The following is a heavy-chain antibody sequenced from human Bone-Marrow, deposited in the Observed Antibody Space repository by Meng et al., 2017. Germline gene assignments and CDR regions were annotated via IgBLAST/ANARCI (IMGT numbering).Heavy chain of an antibody. Sequence: GGSLRLSCVASGFSFSNAWMSWVRQAPGKGLEWVGRIKSNTDGRTAEYAAPVTGRFTISRDDSKSTLYLQMNSLRAEDTAVYYCAREMATVAGGFDAWGQGTLVTVSS. D-gene: IGHD5-24*01. CDR1: GFSFSNAW. CDR2: IKSNTDGRTA. J-gene: IGHJ5*02. V-gene: IGHV3-15*01. CDR3: AREMATVAGGFDA.